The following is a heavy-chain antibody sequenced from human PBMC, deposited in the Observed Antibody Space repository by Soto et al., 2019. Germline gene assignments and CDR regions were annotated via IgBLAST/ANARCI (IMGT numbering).Heavy chain of an antibody. J-gene: IGHJ4*02. V-gene: IGHV1-18*01. CDR2: ISAYNGNT. Sequence: VASVKVSCKASGYTFTSYGMSWVRQAPGQGLEWMGWISAYNGNTNYAQKLQGRVTMTTDTSTSTAYMELRSLRSDDTAVYYCARVGVFDNWNYPDYWGQGTLVTVSS. CDR3: ARVGVFDNWNYPDY. D-gene: IGHD1-7*01. CDR1: GYTFTSYG.